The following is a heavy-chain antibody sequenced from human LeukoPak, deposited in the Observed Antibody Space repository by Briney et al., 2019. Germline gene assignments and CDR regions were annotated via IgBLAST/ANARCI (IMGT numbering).Heavy chain of an antibody. D-gene: IGHD3-22*01. CDR2: ITVMEWLT. V-gene: IGHV3-23*01. Sequence: HPGGTLRLSCAASGLTFSSYSMNWVRQAPGKGLEWVPTITVMEWLTYYAAAVKGPFTISRDNYKNTLYLQMNILRAADTAVYYCAKARLVVVQFDYWGQGTLVTVSS. CDR1: GLTFSSYS. CDR3: AKARLVVVQFDY. J-gene: IGHJ4*02.